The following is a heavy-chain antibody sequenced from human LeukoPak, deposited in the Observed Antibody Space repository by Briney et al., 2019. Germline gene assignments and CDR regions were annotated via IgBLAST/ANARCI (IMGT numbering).Heavy chain of an antibody. Sequence: ASVKVSCKASGYTFTSYYMHWERQAPGQGLEWMGTINPSGGSTSYAQKFQGRVTMTRDTSTSTVYMELSSLRSEDTAVYYCARDRPLYYDSSGYSYYYGMDVWGQGTTVTVSS. CDR2: INPSGGST. CDR3: ARDRPLYYDSSGYSYYYGMDV. J-gene: IGHJ6*02. D-gene: IGHD3-22*01. CDR1: GYTFTSYY. V-gene: IGHV1-46*01.